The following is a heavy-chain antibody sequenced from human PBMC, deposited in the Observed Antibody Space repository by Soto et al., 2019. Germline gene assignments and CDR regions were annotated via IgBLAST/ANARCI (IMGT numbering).Heavy chain of an antibody. V-gene: IGHV4-30-2*01. CDR3: ARVRTGNYFDY. CDR2: IYHSGST. D-gene: IGHD3-9*01. CDR1: GGSIISGGYS. J-gene: IGHJ4*02. Sequence: SETLSLTCAVSGGSIISGGYSWSWIRQPPGKGLEWIGYIYHSGSTYYNPSLKSRVTISVDRSKNQFSLKLSSVTAADTAVYYCARVRTGNYFDYWGQGTLVTVSS.